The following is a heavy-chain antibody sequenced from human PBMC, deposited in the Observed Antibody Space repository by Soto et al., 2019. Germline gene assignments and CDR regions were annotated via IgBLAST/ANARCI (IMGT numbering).Heavy chain of an antibody. J-gene: IGHJ4*02. CDR3: ARSLYYYDSSGYYN. Sequence: LRLSCASSGFTFSDYYMIWIRQHPGKGLEWIGYIYYSGSTYYNPSLKSRVTISVDTSKNQFSLKLSSVTAADTAVYYCARSLYYYDSSGYYNWGQGTLVTVSS. D-gene: IGHD3-22*01. CDR1: GFTFSDYY. V-gene: IGHV4-31*02. CDR2: IYYSGST.